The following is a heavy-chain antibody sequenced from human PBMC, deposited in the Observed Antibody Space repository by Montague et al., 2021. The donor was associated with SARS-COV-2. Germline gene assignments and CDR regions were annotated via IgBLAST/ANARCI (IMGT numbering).Heavy chain of an antibody. D-gene: IGHD5-18*01. CDR3: AREGGYSSSPFDF. CDR2: IDHGGST. J-gene: IGHJ4*02. CDR1: AGSISSNY. V-gene: IGHV4-59*01. Sequence: SETLSLTCTVSAGSISSNYFNWIRQPPGKGLEWIGYIDHGGSTDTNYNPSLKSRVTISVDTSKSQFTLSLMSVTAADTAVYYCAREGGYSSSPFDFWGQGSLVSVSS.